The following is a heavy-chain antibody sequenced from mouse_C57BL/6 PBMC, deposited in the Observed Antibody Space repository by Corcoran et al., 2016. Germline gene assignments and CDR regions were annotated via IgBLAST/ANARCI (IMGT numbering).Heavy chain of an antibody. J-gene: IGHJ2*01. V-gene: IGHV9-3*01. CDR2: INPYSGVP. CDR1: GYTFTTYG. CDR3: ARGSSYCDY. D-gene: IGHD1-1*01. Sequence: QIQLVQSGPELKKPGETVKISCKASGYTFTTYGMSWVKQAPGKGLKWMGWINPYSGVPTYADDFKGRFAFSLETSASTAYLQINNLKNEDTATYFCARGSSYCDYWGQGTTLTVSS.